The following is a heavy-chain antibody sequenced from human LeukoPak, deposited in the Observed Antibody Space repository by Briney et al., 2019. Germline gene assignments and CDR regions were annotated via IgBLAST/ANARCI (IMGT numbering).Heavy chain of an antibody. CDR3: ATYFYGDYASYYFDI. CDR1: GVSMIGSHW. CDR2: IYHTGTT. J-gene: IGHJ4*02. Sequence: PSETLSLTCTFSGVSMIGSHWWSWARQPPGKGLEWIGEIYHTGTTNYASSLKSRITMSVDKSKNQFYLKVSSVTAADTAVYYCATYFYGDYASYYFDIWGRGTPVSVSS. V-gene: IGHV4-4*02. D-gene: IGHD4-17*01.